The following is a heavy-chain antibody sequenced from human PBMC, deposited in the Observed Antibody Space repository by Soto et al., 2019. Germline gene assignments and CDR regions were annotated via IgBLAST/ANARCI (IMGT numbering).Heavy chain of an antibody. J-gene: IGHJ4*02. CDR3: ARRGDY. CDR2: INHSGST. CDR1: GGSFSGYY. Sequence: PSETLSLTGAVYGGSFSGYYWSWIRQPPGKGLEWIGEINHSGSTNYNPSLKSRVTISVDTSKNQFSLKLSSVTAADTAVYYCARRGDYWGQGTLVTVSS. V-gene: IGHV4-34*01.